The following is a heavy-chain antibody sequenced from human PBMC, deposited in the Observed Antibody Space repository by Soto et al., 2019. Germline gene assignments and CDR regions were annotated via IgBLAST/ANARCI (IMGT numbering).Heavy chain of an antibody. D-gene: IGHD2-15*01. Sequence: QVQLVESGGGVVQPGRSLRLSCAASGFTFSSYGMHWVRQAPGKGLEWVAVISYDGSNKYYADSVKGRFTISRDNSKNTLYLQMNSMRAYDTAVYYCAKERRGYCSCGSCYLGKYFDLWGRGTLVTVSS. J-gene: IGHJ2*01. CDR1: GFTFSSYG. V-gene: IGHV3-30*18. CDR3: AKERRGYCSCGSCYLGKYFDL. CDR2: ISYDGSNK.